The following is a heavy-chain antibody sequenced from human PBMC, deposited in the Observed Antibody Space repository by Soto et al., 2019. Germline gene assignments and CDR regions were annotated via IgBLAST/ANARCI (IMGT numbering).Heavy chain of an antibody. CDR1: GFTFSSYS. D-gene: IGHD6-19*01. CDR3: ARDARIAVAGNPNAFDI. Sequence: EVQLVESGGGLVQPRGSLRLSCAASGFTFSSYSMNWVRQAPGKGLEWVSYISSSSSTIYYADSVKGRFTISRDNAKNSLYLQMNSLRAEDTAVYYCARDARIAVAGNPNAFDIWGQGTMVTVSS. V-gene: IGHV3-48*01. J-gene: IGHJ3*02. CDR2: ISSSSSTI.